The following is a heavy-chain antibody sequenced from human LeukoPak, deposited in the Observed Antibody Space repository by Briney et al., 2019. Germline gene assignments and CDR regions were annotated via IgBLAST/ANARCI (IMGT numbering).Heavy chain of an antibody. CDR3: ARGGSNWGYYFDY. V-gene: IGHV4-61*01. D-gene: IGHD7-27*01. Sequence: SETLSLTCSVSGGSVSSGSSYWSWIRQPPGKGLEWIGHIYKSGSTNYNVSLKSRVTMSVDTSKNQFSLKLSSVTAADTAVYYCARGGSNWGYYFDYWGQGTLVTVSS. CDR2: IYKSGST. J-gene: IGHJ4*02. CDR1: GGSVSSGSSY.